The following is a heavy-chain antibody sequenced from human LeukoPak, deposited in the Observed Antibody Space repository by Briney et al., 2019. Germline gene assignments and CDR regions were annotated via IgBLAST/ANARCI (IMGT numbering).Heavy chain of an antibody. CDR1: GFTFSSYA. V-gene: IGHV3-23*01. D-gene: IGHD6-13*01. CDR3: AKDLEAGSSWYGRVFDC. Sequence: GGSLRLSCAASGFTFSSYAMSWFRQAPGKGLQWVSTISGSGGSTYYADSVKGRFSISRDNSKNTLYLQMNSLRAEDAAIYYCAKDLEAGSSWYGRVFDCWGQGTLVTVSS. J-gene: IGHJ4*02. CDR2: ISGSGGST.